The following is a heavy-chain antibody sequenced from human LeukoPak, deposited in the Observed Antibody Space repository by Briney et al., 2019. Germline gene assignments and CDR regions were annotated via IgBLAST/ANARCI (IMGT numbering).Heavy chain of an antibody. D-gene: IGHD2-21*02. CDR1: GFTFSNYW. Sequence: GGSLRLSCAVSGFTFSNYWMHWVRQAPGKGLVWVSRIDSDGTRTTYADSVKGRFTISRDNAKNTLYLQMNSLRAEDTAVYYCARSPNCGGDCSWGQGTLVTVSS. CDR2: IDSDGTRT. J-gene: IGHJ5*02. V-gene: IGHV3-74*01. CDR3: ARSPNCGGDCS.